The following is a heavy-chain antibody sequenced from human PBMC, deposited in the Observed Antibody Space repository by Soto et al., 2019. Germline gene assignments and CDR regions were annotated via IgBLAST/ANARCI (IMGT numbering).Heavy chain of an antibody. D-gene: IGHD2-2*01. CDR3: AREGYCSSTSCYELFGYYYYGMDV. V-gene: IGHV1-69*13. CDR2: IIPIFGTA. Sequence: GASVKVSCKASGGTFSSYAISWVRQAPGQGLEWMGGIIPIFGTANYAQKFQGRVTITADESTSTAYMELSSLRSEDTAVYYCAREGYCSSTSCYELFGYYYYGMDVWGQGTTVTVSS. CDR1: GGTFSSYA. J-gene: IGHJ6*02.